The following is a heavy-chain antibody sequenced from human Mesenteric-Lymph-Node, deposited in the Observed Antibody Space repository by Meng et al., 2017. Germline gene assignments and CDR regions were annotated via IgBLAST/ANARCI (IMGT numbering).Heavy chain of an antibody. CDR2: IYYSGST. CDR1: GGSTSNTYYY. J-gene: IGHJ4*02. CDR3: ARVGYCSGGSCSFRYFDY. V-gene: IGHV4-30-4*01. Sequence: QASGPELMNPSQTRSLTSTFSGGSTSNTYYYWSWIRQPPGKGLEWIGSIYYSGSTYYNPSLKSRVTISVDTSKSQFSLKLSSVTAADTAVHYCARVGYCSGGSCSFRYFDYWGQGILVTVSS. D-gene: IGHD2-15*01.